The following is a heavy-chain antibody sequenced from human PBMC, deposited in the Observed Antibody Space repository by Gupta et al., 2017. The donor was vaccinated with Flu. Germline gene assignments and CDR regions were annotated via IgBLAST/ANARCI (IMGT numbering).Heavy chain of an antibody. J-gene: IGHJ5*02. CDR1: GYTFTSYD. CDR2: MNPNSGNT. D-gene: IGHD3-3*01. CDR3: ARGPFYDFWSGYYRNWFDP. V-gene: IGHV1-8*01. Sequence: QVQLVQSGAEVKKPGASVKVSCKASGYTFTSYDINWVRQATGQGLEWMGWMNPNSGNTGYAQKFQGRVTMTRNTSISTAYMELSSLRSEDTAVYYCARGPFYDFWSGYYRNWFDPWGQGTLVTVSS.